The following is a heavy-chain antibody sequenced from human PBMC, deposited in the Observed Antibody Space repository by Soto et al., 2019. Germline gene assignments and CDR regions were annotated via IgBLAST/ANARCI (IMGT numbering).Heavy chain of an antibody. CDR2: INPNSGGT. D-gene: IGHD2-15*01. V-gene: IGHV1-2*04. CDR3: ARAPRSWIGDRCSSDFDY. J-gene: IGHJ4*02. Sequence: ASVKVSCKASGYTFTGYYMHWVRQAPGQGLEWMGWINPNSGGTNYAQKFQGWVTMTRDTSISTAYMELSRLRSDDTAVYYCARAPRSWIGDRCSSDFDYCCQGTRVTVSS. CDR1: GYTFTGYY.